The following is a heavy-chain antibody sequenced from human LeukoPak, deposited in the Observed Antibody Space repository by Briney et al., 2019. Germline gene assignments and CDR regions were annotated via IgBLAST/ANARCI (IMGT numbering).Heavy chain of an antibody. D-gene: IGHD3-22*01. CDR1: GFTFSTYW. CDR2: IKEDGSEK. V-gene: IGHV3-7*01. J-gene: IGHJ4*02. Sequence: GGSLRHSRAASGFTFSTYWMSWVRQAPGKGLEWVANIKEDGSEKYYGDSVKGRFTISRDNAKNSLYLEMNSLRVEDTAEYYCARDSSGYQWGQGTLVTVSS. CDR3: ARDSSGYQ.